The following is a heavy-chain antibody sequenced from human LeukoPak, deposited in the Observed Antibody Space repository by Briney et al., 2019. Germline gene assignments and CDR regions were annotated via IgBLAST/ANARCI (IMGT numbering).Heavy chain of an antibody. CDR3: AKERAGYTNHYYFDY. CDR1: GFTFSTYT. CDR2: ISGSGDNT. J-gene: IGHJ4*02. D-gene: IGHD3-16*02. Sequence: GGALRLSSAASGFTFSTYTMSSGRHAPGKGLEWVSPISGSGDNTYYAGYVRGRFTTSRDNSKNTLYLHMNSLRAEDTDVYYCAKERAGYTNHYYFDYWGQGTLVTVSS. V-gene: IGHV3-23*01.